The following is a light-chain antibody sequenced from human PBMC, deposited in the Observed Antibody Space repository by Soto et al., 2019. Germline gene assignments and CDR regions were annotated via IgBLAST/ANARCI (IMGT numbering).Light chain of an antibody. V-gene: IGKV4-1*01. Sequence: VMTPSPDALAVPMVARATISCKSSQSVLHSTNNKNNLAWYKQKPGQPPKLLIYWASTRESGVPDRFSGSGSGTDFTLTISSLQAEDVAVYYCQQYSSIPNPFGQGTKVDI. J-gene: IGKJ2*01. CDR1: QSVLHSTNNKNN. CDR3: QQYSSIPNP. CDR2: WAS.